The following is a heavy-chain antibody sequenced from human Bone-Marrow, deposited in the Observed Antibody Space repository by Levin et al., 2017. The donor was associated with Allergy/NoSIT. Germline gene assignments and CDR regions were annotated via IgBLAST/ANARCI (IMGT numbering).Heavy chain of an antibody. CDR3: AGESSYGFGY. D-gene: IGHD5-18*01. CDR2: ISSTSSST. CDR1: GFTFSDYY. J-gene: IGHJ4*02. V-gene: IGHV3-11*05. Sequence: KPGGSLRLSCAASGFTFSDYYMNWIRQAPGKGLEWVSYISSTSSSTNYADSVKGRFTISRDNAKNSLYLQMNSLRAEDTAVYYCAGESSYGFGYWGQGTLVTVSS.